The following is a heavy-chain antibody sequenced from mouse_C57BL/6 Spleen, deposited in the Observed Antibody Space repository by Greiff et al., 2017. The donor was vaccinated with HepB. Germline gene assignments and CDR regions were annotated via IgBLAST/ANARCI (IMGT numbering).Heavy chain of an antibody. CDR1: GFTFSDYG. Sequence: EVKLVESGGGLVKPGGSLKLSCAASGFTFSDYGMHWVRQAPEKGLVWVAYISSGSSTIYYADTVKGRFTISRDNAKNTLFLQMTSLRSEDTAMYYCASGLAYFDYWGQGTTLTVSS. CDR2: ISSGSSTI. CDR3: ASGLAYFDY. J-gene: IGHJ2*01. V-gene: IGHV5-17*01. D-gene: IGHD3-3*01.